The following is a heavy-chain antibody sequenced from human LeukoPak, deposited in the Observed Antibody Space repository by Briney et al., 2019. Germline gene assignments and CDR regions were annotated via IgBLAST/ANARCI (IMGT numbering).Heavy chain of an antibody. Sequence: PGGSLRLSCATSVFIFSGYYMSGIRQAPGRGLEWVSYISGSGNDISYADSVKGRFTISRDNAKGSLYLQMNSLRAEDTAVYYCVRVPAYYYDSSGCPDYWGQGTLVSVSS. V-gene: IGHV3-11*04. J-gene: IGHJ4*02. CDR2: ISGSGNDI. CDR3: VRVPAYYYDSSGCPDY. CDR1: VFIFSGYY. D-gene: IGHD3-22*01.